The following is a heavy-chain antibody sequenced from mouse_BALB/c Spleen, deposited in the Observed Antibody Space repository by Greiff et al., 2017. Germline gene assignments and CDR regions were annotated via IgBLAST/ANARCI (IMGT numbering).Heavy chain of an antibody. D-gene: IGHD2-3*01. J-gene: IGHJ3*01. CDR2: IYPGNSDT. V-gene: IGHV1-5*01. Sequence: EVQLQQSGTVLARPGASVKMSCKASGYTFTSYWMHWVKQRPGQGLEWIGAIYPGNSDTSYNQKFKGKAKLTAVTSTSTAYMELSSLTNEDSAVYYCTRSGYDGIWFAYWGQGTLVTVSA. CDR1: GYTFTSYW. CDR3: TRSGYDGIWFAY.